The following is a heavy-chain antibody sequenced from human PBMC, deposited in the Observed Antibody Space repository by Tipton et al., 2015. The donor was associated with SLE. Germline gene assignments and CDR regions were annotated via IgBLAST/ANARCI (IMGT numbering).Heavy chain of an antibody. CDR1: GFTFSSYA. J-gene: IGHJ4*02. Sequence: SLRLSCSASGFTFSSYAMHWVRQAPGKGLEYVSAISSNGGSTYYADSVKGRFTISRDNSKNTLYLQMSSLRAEDTAVYYCVKDCLTGFTGQVLFDYWGQGTLVTVSS. V-gene: IGHV3-64D*06. CDR2: ISSNGGST. D-gene: IGHD3-9*01. CDR3: VKDCLTGFTGQVLFDY.